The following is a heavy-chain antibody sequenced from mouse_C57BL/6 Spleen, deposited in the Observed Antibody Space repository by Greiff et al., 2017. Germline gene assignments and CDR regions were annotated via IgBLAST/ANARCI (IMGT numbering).Heavy chain of an antibody. J-gene: IGHJ3*01. CDR3: ARKEVVVTGAFAY. D-gene: IGHD2-2*01. CDR2: INPSSGYT. CDR1: GYTFTSYT. Sequence: QVQLQQSGAELARPGASVKMSCKASGYTFTSYTMPWVKQRPGQGLEWIGYINPSSGYTKYNQKFKDKATLTADKSSSTAYMQLSSLTSEDSAVYYCARKEVVVTGAFAYWGQGTLVTVAA. V-gene: IGHV1-4*01.